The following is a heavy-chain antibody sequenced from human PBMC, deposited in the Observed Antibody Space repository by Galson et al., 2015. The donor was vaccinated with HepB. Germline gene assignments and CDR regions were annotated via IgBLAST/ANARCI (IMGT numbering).Heavy chain of an antibody. CDR2: ISSSGRT. CDR3: ARRRGLFDY. CDR1: SGSISSGDYY. V-gene: IGHV4-31*03. J-gene: IGHJ4*02. Sequence: QVQLQESGPGLVKPSQTLSLTCTVSSGSISSGDYYWSWIRQLPGKGLEWIAYISSSGRTYYNPSLKSRVTISVDTSRNQFSLKLSSVTAADTAIYYCARRRGLFDYWGQGTLVSVSS.